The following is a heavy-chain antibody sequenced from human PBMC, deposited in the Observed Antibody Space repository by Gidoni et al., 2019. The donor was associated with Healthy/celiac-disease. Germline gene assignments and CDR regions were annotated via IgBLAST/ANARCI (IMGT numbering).Heavy chain of an antibody. Sequence: QVQLVQSGAEVKKPGASVKVSCKASGYTFTSYGISWVRQAPGQGLEWMGWISAYNGNTNYAQKLQGRVTMTTDTSTSTAYMELRSLRSDDTAVYYCARVKGYDFWSGYYLERELWDYWGQGTLVTVSS. D-gene: IGHD3-3*01. CDR2: ISAYNGNT. J-gene: IGHJ4*02. CDR3: ARVKGYDFWSGYYLERELWDY. CDR1: GYTFTSYG. V-gene: IGHV1-18*01.